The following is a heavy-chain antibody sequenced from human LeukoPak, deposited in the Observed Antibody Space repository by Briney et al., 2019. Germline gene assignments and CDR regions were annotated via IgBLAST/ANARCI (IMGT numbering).Heavy chain of an antibody. CDR3: AKRPRGNYLDPFDY. V-gene: IGHV3-23*01. CDR2: ISGSGGST. CDR1: GFTFSSYA. D-gene: IGHD3-10*01. J-gene: IGHJ4*02. Sequence: GGSLRLSCAASGFTFSSYAMSWVRQAPGKGLEWVSGISGSGGSTYYADSVKGRFTISRDNSKNRLYLQMNSLRVEDTAVYYCAKRPRGNYLDPFDYWGQGTLVTVSS.